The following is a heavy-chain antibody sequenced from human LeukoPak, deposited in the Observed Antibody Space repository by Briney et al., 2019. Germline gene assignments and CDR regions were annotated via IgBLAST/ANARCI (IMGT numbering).Heavy chain of an antibody. D-gene: IGHD3-10*01. CDR1: GGSITNYY. CDR2: VSYSGRT. Sequence: RPSETLSLTCTVSGGSITNYYWNWIRQPPGKDLEWIGCVSYSGRTHYSSALKSRVTISVDTSKNQFSLNLRSVTAADTAVYYCARARYYYGSGTPVGMDVWGQGTTVTVSS. V-gene: IGHV4-59*01. J-gene: IGHJ6*02. CDR3: ARARYYYGSGTPVGMDV.